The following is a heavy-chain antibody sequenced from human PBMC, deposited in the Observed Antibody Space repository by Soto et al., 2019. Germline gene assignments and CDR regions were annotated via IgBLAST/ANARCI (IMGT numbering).Heavy chain of an antibody. CDR2: ISSSSSYI. Sequence: GSLRLSCAASGFTFSSYSMSWVRQAPGKGLEWVSSISSSSSYIYYADSVKGRFTISRDNAKNSLYLQMNSLRAEDTAVYYCARAGGNYYDSSGYYDYYYGMDVWGQGTTVTVSS. CDR1: GFTFSSYS. V-gene: IGHV3-21*01. CDR3: ARAGGNYYDSSGYYDYYYGMDV. D-gene: IGHD3-22*01. J-gene: IGHJ6*02.